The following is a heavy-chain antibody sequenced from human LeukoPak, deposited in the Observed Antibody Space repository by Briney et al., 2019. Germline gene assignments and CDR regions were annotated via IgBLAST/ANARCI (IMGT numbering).Heavy chain of an antibody. CDR3: ARDGEYSSSWYSAFDI. Sequence: VASVKLSCKASGYTLTSYAMHWVRQAPGPRLEGMGWITAGNGITKYSQKFQGRVTITRDTSASTAYMELSSLRSEDTAVYYCARDGEYSSSWYSAFDIWGQGTMVTVSS. J-gene: IGHJ3*02. V-gene: IGHV1-3*01. CDR1: GYTLTSYA. CDR2: ITAGNGIT. D-gene: IGHD6-13*01.